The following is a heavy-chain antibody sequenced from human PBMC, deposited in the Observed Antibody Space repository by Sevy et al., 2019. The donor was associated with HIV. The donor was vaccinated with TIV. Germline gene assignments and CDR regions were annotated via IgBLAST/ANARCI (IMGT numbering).Heavy chain of an antibody. Sequence: GGSLRLSCATSGFTSTPYAVAWVRQAPGKGLEWVAGISGSGAITYYADSRKARLIISRDRTNNTVYLQMKRLRAEDMALYYWAKDRYYFDSSGYYYHHDAFDVWGRGTMVTVSS. D-gene: IGHD3-22*01. V-gene: IGHV3-23*01. CDR2: ISGSGAIT. CDR1: GFTSTPYA. J-gene: IGHJ3*01. CDR3: AKDRYYFDSSGYYYHHDAFDV.